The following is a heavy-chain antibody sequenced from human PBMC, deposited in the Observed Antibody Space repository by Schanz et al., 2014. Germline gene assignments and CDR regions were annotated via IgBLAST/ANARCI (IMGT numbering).Heavy chain of an antibody. CDR1: GGSISSGVW. CDR3: TRSTLWSYDV. V-gene: IGHV4-4*02. Sequence: QVQLQESGPGLVKPSGTLSLTCVVSGGSISSGVWWTWARQSPGKGLEWIGEIFHSGTTNYNPSLEIRVPISVDKSKNQCPLILSSMTAADTAVYYCTRSTLWSYDVWGRGTMVIVSS. CDR2: IFHSGTT. D-gene: IGHD2-21*01. J-gene: IGHJ3*01.